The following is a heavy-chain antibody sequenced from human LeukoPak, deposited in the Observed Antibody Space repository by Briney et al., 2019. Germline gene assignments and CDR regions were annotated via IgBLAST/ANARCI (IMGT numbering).Heavy chain of an antibody. J-gene: IGHJ4*02. CDR1: GDSISSSNSY. V-gene: IGHV4-39*01. CDR2: IYYSGST. CDR3: ARLGYCSGGSCLAFDY. D-gene: IGHD2-15*01. Sequence: PSETLSLTCTVSGDSISSSNSYWGWIRQPPGKGLEWIANIYYSGSTYYNPSVKSRVTISVDTTKNQFSLKVHAVTAADTAVYYCARLGYCSGGSCLAFDYWGQGTLVTVSS.